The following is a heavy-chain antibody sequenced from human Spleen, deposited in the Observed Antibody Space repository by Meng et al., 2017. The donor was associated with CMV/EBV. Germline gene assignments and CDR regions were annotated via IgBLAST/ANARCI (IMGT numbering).Heavy chain of an antibody. CDR3: AHSHYDILTGYYGWYDP. V-gene: IGHV2-5*01. D-gene: IGHD3-9*01. CDR1: FSPSTAGVG. J-gene: IGHJ5*02. CDR2: IYWNDDN. Sequence: FSPSTAGVGVGWIRQPPGKALEWLALIYWNDDNRYRPSLKSRLTITKDTSNTQVVLTMTNVDPVDTATYYCAHSHYDILTGYYGWYDPWGQGTLVTVSS.